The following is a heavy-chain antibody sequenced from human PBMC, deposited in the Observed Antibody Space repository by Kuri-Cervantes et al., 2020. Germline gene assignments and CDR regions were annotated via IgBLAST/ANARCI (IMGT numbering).Heavy chain of an antibody. CDR1: GGSISSGGYS. V-gene: IGHV4-61*08. CDR3: ARDARDDAFDI. CDR2: IYYSGST. J-gene: IGHJ3*02. Sequence: SETLSLTCAVSGGSISSGGYSWSWIRQPPGKGLEWIGYIYYSGSTNYNPSLKSRVTISVDTSKNQFSLKLSSVTAADTAVYYCARDARDDAFDIWGQGTMVTVSS.